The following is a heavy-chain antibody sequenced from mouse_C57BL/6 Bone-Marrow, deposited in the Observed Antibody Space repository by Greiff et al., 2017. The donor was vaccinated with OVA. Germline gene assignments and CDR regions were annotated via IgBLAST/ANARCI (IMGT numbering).Heavy chain of an antibody. CDR3: ARDYYGSSWFAY. CDR2: IDPNSGGT. D-gene: IGHD1-1*01. J-gene: IGHJ3*01. CDR1: GYTFTSYW. V-gene: IGHV1-72*01. Sequence: QVQLQQPGAELVKPGDSVKLSCKASGYTFTSYWMHWVKQRPGRGLEWSGRIDPNSGGTKYNEKFKSKATLTVDKPSSTAYMQLSSLTSEDSAVYYCARDYYGSSWFAYWGQGTLVTVSA.